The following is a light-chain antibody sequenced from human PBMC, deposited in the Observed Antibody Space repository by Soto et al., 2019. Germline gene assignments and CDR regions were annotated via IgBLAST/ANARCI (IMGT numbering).Light chain of an antibody. Sequence: EIQMTQSPSSLSASVGDRVTITCRASQTISSYLNWYQQKPGKAPKLLIYAASSLQSEVPSRFSVSVSGTGSTLTIISLQPEDFATYYGQQSHGIPYTFGEGTKLEIK. V-gene: IGKV1-39*01. J-gene: IGKJ2*01. CDR2: AAS. CDR1: QTISSY. CDR3: QQSHGIPYT.